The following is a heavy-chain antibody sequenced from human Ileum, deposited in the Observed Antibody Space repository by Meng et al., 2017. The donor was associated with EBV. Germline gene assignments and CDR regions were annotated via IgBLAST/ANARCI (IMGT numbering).Heavy chain of an antibody. CDR1: GGSLSGYY. J-gene: IGHJ5*02. D-gene: IGHD3-16*02. Sequence: QVYLQQWGAGPLKPSETLSPTCAVYGGSLSGYYWGWIRQSPGKGLEWIGEINHGGSLNYNPSLKRRVTISIDTSKSHLSLRLTSVTAADTALYYCARGRTDYDWGSYPFNNHFDPWGQGALVTVSS. CDR3: ARGRTDYDWGSYPFNNHFDP. V-gene: IGHV4-34*02. CDR2: INHGGSL.